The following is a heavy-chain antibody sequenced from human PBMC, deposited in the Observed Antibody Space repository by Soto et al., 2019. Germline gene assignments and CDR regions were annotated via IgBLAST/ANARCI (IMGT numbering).Heavy chain of an antibody. CDR1: GFTLSDYE. J-gene: IGHJ6*02. CDR2: LSTGSSTI. CDR3: ARVRAGAANGYYGMDV. V-gene: IGHV3-48*03. Sequence: GVSLRLSCRASGFTLSDYEMHWVRQAPGKGLEWVSYLSTGSSTIYYADSVKGRFTISRDNAKNSLFLEMNSLRPEDTAVYYCARVRAGAANGYYGMDVWGQGTTVTVSS. D-gene: IGHD1-26*01.